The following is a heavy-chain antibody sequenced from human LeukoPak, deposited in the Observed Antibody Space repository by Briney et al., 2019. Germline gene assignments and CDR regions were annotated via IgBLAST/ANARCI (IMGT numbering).Heavy chain of an antibody. J-gene: IGHJ6*02. CDR2: IIPIFGTA. Sequence: ASVKVSYKASGGTFSSYAISWVRQAPGQGLEWMGGIIPIFGTANYAQKFQGRVTITADESTSTAYMELSSLRSEDTAVYYCAGRGRAPRPGYYGMDVWGQGTTVTVSS. CDR1: GGTFSSYA. V-gene: IGHV1-69*13. CDR3: AGRGRAPRPGYYGMDV. D-gene: IGHD2-2*01.